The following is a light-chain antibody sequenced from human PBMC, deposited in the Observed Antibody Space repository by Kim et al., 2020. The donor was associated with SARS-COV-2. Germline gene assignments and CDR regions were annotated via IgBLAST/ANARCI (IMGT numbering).Light chain of an antibody. CDR1: QGISSY. J-gene: IGKJ1*01. V-gene: IGKV1-9*01. CDR2: AAS. CDR3: QQLNSYPRT. Sequence: IQLTQSPSSLSASVGDRVTITCRASQGISSYLAWYQQKPGKAPKLLIYAASTLQSGVPSRFSGSGSGTDFTLTISSLQSGDFATYYCQQLNSYPRTFGQGTKVDIK.